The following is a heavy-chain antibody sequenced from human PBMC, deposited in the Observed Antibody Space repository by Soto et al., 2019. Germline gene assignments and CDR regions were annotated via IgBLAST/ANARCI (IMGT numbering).Heavy chain of an antibody. D-gene: IGHD2-21*02. CDR2: INPNSGGT. J-gene: IGHJ3*02. Sequence: QVQLVQSGAEVKKPGASVKVSCKASGYTFTGYYMHWVRQAPGQGLEWMGWINPNSGGTNYAQKFQGWVTMPRETSISTAYMELSRLRSDDTAVYYCARETAYCGGDCNAFDIWGQGTMVTVSS. CDR1: GYTFTGYY. V-gene: IGHV1-2*04. CDR3: ARETAYCGGDCNAFDI.